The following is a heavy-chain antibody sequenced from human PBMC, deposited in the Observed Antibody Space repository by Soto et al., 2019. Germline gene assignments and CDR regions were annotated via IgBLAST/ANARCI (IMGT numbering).Heavy chain of an antibody. CDR3: ARRGDRFVMDV. CDR2: IYPGDSDT. V-gene: IGHV5-51*01. CDR1: GYSFISHW. J-gene: IGHJ6*02. Sequence: PGESLKISCKGSGYSFISHWIGWVRQMPGKGLEWMGVIYPGDSDTRYSPSFQGQVTISADKSITTAYLQWSSLKASDTAMYYCARRGDRFVMDVWGQGTTVTVS. D-gene: IGHD2-21*02.